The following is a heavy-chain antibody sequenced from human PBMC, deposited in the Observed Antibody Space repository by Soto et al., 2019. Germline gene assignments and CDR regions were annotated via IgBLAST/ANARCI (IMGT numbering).Heavy chain of an antibody. Sequence: GGSLRLSCAAPGFTFSDYYMSWIRQAPGKGLEWVSYISSSGSTIYYADSVKGRFTISRDNAKNSLYLQMNSLRAEDTAVYYCAREEQPLLRFLEWLLYWFDPWGQGTLVTVSS. V-gene: IGHV3-11*01. CDR3: AREEQPLLRFLEWLLYWFDP. J-gene: IGHJ5*02. D-gene: IGHD3-3*01. CDR1: GFTFSDYY. CDR2: ISSSGSTI.